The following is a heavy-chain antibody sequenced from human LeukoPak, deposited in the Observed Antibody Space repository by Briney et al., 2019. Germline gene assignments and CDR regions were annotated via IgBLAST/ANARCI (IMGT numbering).Heavy chain of an antibody. CDR2: INHSGST. J-gene: IGHJ4*02. V-gene: IGHV4-34*01. D-gene: IGHD3-16*01. CDR1: GGSFSGYY. CDR3: GRSAGFVHFDH. Sequence: SETLSLTCAVYGGSFSGYYWSWIRQPPGKGLEWIGEINHSGSTNYNPPLKSRVTISVDTSKNQFSLKVTSVTAADTALYYCGRSAGFVHFDHWGQGTLVTVSS.